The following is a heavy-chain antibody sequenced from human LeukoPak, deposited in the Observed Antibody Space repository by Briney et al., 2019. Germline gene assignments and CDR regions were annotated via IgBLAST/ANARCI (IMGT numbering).Heavy chain of an antibody. CDR1: GFTFSSYA. Sequence: GGSLRLSCAASGFTFSSYAMHWVRQAPGKGLEWVALFSYDESYRYYADSVKGRFTISRDNSKNTLYLQMNSLRADDTAVYYCARVQWELLYPDYWGQGTLVTVSS. CDR3: ARVQWELLYPDY. CDR2: FSYDESYR. V-gene: IGHV3-30-3*01. D-gene: IGHD1-26*01. J-gene: IGHJ4*02.